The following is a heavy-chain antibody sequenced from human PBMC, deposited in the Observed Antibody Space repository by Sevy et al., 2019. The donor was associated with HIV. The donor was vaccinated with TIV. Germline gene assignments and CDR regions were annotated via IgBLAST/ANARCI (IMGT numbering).Heavy chain of an antibody. J-gene: IGHJ4*02. CDR3: AKDLKPRGGYYYDSSGYWGGFDY. CDR2: ISGSGGST. Sequence: GGSLRLSCAASGFTFSSYAMSWVRQAPGKGLEWVSAISGSGGSTYYAYSVKGRFTISRDNSKNTLYLQMNSLRAEDTAVYYCAKDLKPRGGYYYDSSGYWGGFDYWGQGTLVTVSS. V-gene: IGHV3-23*01. CDR1: GFTFSSYA. D-gene: IGHD3-22*01.